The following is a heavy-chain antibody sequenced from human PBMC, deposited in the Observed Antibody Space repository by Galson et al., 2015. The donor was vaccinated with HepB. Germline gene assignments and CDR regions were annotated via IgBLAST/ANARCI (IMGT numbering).Heavy chain of an antibody. V-gene: IGHV3-9*01. D-gene: IGHD3-9*01. J-gene: IGHJ4*02. Sequence: SRRLSCAASGFTFDAYAMHWVRQAPGKGLEWVSGISWNSGTIDYADSVKGRFTISRDNAKNSLYLQMNSLEAEDTALYYCAKARAYDILTDFDYWGQGTLVTVSS. CDR3: AKARAYDILTDFDY. CDR2: ISWNSGTI. CDR1: GFTFDAYA.